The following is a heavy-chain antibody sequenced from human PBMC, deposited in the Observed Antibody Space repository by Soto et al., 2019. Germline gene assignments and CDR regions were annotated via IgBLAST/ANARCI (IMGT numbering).Heavy chain of an antibody. CDR3: AREKDYYHSALDV. CDR1: SGSIIDYY. V-gene: IGHV4-4*07. Sequence: SETLSLTCSVSSGSIIDYYCIFIRHPAGGGLEWIGRIYSTGSTNYNPSLQSRLTMSVDTSKNHLFLSLRFVTAADTAVYYCAREKDYYHSALDVWGQGTTVTVSS. J-gene: IGHJ6*02. CDR2: IYSTGST.